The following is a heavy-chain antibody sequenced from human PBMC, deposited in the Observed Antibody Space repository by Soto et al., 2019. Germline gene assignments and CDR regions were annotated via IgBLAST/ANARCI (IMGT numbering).Heavy chain of an antibody. CDR3: GRLEGLATISYYFAY. CDR2: VYYSVST. Sequence: PSQTLSLTCPLSFGSVSSSSYEWGWFLQPPGKGLEGIWSVYYSVSTYYNPSLESRVTISVDKSKNQFSLKLMSLSAADTAVYYCGRLEGLATISYYFAYWGQGALVTVSS. V-gene: IGHV4-39*01. J-gene: IGHJ4*02. CDR1: FGSVSSSSYE. D-gene: IGHD3-9*01.